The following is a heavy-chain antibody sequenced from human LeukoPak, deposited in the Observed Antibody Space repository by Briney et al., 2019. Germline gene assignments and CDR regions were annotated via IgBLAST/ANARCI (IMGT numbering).Heavy chain of an antibody. CDR3: AKDRCSNGVGCYYYYMDV. Sequence: GGSLRLSCAASGFTFSIYSMNWVRQAPGKGLELVSSISSSSSYIYYADSAKGRFTISRDNAKNSLYLQMNSLRVEDTAVYYCAKDRCSNGVGCYYYYMDVWGKGTTVTISS. J-gene: IGHJ6*03. D-gene: IGHD2-8*01. CDR1: GFTFSIYS. V-gene: IGHV3-21*01. CDR2: ISSSSSYI.